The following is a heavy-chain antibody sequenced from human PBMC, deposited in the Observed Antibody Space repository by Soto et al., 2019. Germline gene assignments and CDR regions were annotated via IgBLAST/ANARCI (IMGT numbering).Heavy chain of an antibody. Sequence: PSVTLSQMVNDSSPSNPTYPGSWIRQPPGKGLEWIGGYSGFTNYNPSLESRATISVDHSKNQFFLTLRSVTAADTAVYYCARDYGDYSFFFDYWGQG. CDR3: ARDYGDYSFFFDY. CDR2: YSGFT. D-gene: IGHD4-17*01. J-gene: IGHJ4*02. CDR1: SPSNPTYP. V-gene: IGHV4-59*01.